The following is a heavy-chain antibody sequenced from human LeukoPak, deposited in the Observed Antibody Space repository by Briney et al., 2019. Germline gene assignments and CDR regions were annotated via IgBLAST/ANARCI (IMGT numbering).Heavy chain of an antibody. J-gene: IGHJ4*02. V-gene: IGHV3-21*01. CDR3: ATRRD. Sequence: GGSLRLSCAASGFSFGSYAMSWVRQAPGKGLEWVSSISSSSSFIYYADSVKGRFTIPRDNAKNSLYLQMNSLRADDTALYYCATRRDWGQGALVTVSS. CDR2: ISSSSSFI. CDR1: GFSFGSYA.